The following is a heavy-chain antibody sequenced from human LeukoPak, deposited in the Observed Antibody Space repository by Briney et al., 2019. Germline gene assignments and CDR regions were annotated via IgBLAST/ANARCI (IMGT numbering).Heavy chain of an antibody. CDR3: ARGRFLESFDY. Sequence: GRSLRLSCAASGFTFDDYAMHWVRQAPGKGLEWVSGISWNSGSIGYADSVKGRFTISRDNAKNSLYLQMNSLRAEDTAVYYCARGRFLESFDYWGQGTLVTVSS. J-gene: IGHJ4*02. CDR1: GFTFDDYA. CDR2: ISWNSGSI. V-gene: IGHV3-9*01. D-gene: IGHD3-3*01.